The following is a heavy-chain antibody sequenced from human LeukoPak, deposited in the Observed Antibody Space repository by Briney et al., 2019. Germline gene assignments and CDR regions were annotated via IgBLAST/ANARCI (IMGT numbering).Heavy chain of an antibody. Sequence: ASVKVSCKASGYTLTSYDINWVRQATGQGLEWMGWMNPNSGNTGYAQKFQGRVTMTRNTSISTAYMELSSLRSDDTAVCYCARPPYTAMVKFDYWDQGTLVTVSS. D-gene: IGHD5-18*01. V-gene: IGHV1-8*01. CDR1: GYTLTSYD. CDR3: ARPPYTAMVKFDY. J-gene: IGHJ4*02. CDR2: MNPNSGNT.